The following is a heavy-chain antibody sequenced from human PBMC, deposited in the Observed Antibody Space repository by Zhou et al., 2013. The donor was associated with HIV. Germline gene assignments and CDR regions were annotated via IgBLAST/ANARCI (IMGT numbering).Heavy chain of an antibody. Sequence: QVQLVQSGAEVKKPGASVKVSCKASGYTFTGYYMHWVRQAPGQGLEWMGWINPNSGGTNYAQKFQGRVTMTRDTSISTAYMELSRLRSDDTAVYYCARIEGLSNWNDLYYFDYWGQGTLVTVSS. CDR2: INPNSGGT. D-gene: IGHD1-1*01. CDR3: ARIEGLSNWNDLYYFDY. V-gene: IGHV1-2*02. J-gene: IGHJ4*02. CDR1: GYTFTGYY.